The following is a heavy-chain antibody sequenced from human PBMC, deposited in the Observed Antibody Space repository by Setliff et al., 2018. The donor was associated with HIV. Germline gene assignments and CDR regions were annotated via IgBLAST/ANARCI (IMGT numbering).Heavy chain of an antibody. V-gene: IGHV3-23*03. CDR2: IYSGGNST. CDR3: ASSSAVAGRGRGY. CDR1: GFSFSNY. J-gene: IGHJ4*02. Sequence: SGFSFSNYMSWVRQAPGKGLEWVSVIYSGGNSTYYADSVKGRFTISRDNSKNTLYLQMNSLRADGTAVYYCASSSAVAGRGRGYWGQGALVTVSS. D-gene: IGHD6-19*01.